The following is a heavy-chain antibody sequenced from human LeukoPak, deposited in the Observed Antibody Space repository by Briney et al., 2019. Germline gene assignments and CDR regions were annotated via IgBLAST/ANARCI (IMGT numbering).Heavy chain of an antibody. V-gene: IGHV3-7*01. J-gene: IGHJ3*02. CDR1: GFTFSTYW. Sequence: GGSLRLSCAASGFTFSTYWMSWVRQAPGKGLEWVANIKQDGSEKYYVDSVKGRFTISRDNAKNSLYLQTNSLRAEDTAVYYCARVYSSSSGKAFDIWGQGTMVTVSS. CDR2: IKQDGSEK. D-gene: IGHD6-6*01. CDR3: ARVYSSSSGKAFDI.